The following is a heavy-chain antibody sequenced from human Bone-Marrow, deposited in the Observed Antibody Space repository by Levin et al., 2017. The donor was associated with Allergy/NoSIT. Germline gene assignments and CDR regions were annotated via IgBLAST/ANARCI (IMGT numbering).Heavy chain of an antibody. CDR1: GFALSGDW. Sequence: KAGESLKISCAASGFALSGDWMNWVRQAPGKGLEWVGRIKTTSEGGPTDYAAPVKGRFIISRDDSKNTLYLQMNSLRTDDTAIYYCTKDLSIETSDFWGQGTLVTVSS. CDR3: TKDLSIETSDF. CDR2: IKTTSEGGPT. D-gene: IGHD5-24*01. V-gene: IGHV3-15*07. J-gene: IGHJ4*02.